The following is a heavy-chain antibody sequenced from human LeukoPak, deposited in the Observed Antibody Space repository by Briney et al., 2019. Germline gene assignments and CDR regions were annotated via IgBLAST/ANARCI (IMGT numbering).Heavy chain of an antibody. D-gene: IGHD2-21*01. Sequence: GGSLRLXCAASGFTFSSYWMSWDHQAPGKGLEWVANIKQDGSEKYYVDSVKGRFTISRDNAKNSLYLQLNSLRAEDTAVYYCVRTGVLWWGRRVCYFDYWGQGTLVTVSS. CDR3: VRTGVLWWGRRVCYFDY. J-gene: IGHJ4*02. CDR2: IKQDGSEK. CDR1: GFTFSSYW. V-gene: IGHV3-7*01.